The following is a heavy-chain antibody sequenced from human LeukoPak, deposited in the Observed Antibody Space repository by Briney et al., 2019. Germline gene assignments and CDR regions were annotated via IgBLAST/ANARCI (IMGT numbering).Heavy chain of an antibody. V-gene: IGHV3-15*01. Sequence: GGSLRLSRAASGFTFSNAWMSWVSQTPGKGLEWGGRIKRKTDGGTTDYAAPVKGRFTISRDDSKNTLYLQMNSLKTEDTAVYYCTTDRGMIVVVQALVDYWGQGTLVTVSS. CDR3: TTDRGMIVVVQALVDY. J-gene: IGHJ4*02. CDR1: GFTFSNAW. CDR2: IKRKTDGGTT. D-gene: IGHD3-22*01.